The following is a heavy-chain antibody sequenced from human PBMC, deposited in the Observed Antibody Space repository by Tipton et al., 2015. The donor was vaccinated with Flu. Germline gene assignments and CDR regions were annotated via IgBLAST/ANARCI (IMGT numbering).Heavy chain of an antibody. V-gene: IGHV3-30*18. CDR1: EFTFRTYG. CDR2: ESYDGSNQ. CDR3: AKDLKYGTGWNWYFDL. J-gene: IGHJ2*01. D-gene: IGHD6-19*01. Sequence: SLRLSCAASEFTFRTYGMHWVRQAPGKGLEWVASESYDGSNQYFGDSVKGRFAISRDNSKNTLYLQMDSLRADDTAIYYCAKDLKYGTGWNWYFDLWGRGTLVTVSS.